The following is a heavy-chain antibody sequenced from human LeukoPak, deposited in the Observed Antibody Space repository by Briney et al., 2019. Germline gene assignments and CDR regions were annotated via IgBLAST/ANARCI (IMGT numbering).Heavy chain of an antibody. Sequence: SVKVSCKASGGTFSSYAISWVRQAPGQGLEWMGRIIPILGIANYAQKFQGRVAITADKSTSTAYMELSSLRSEDTAVYYCAREVARGYSGYDSAYYYDYWGQGTLVTVSS. CDR2: IIPILGIA. J-gene: IGHJ4*02. D-gene: IGHD5-12*01. V-gene: IGHV1-69*04. CDR1: GGTFSSYA. CDR3: AREVARGYSGYDSAYYYDY.